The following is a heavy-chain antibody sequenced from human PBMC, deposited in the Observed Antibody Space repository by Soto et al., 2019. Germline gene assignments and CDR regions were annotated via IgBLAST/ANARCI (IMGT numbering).Heavy chain of an antibody. D-gene: IGHD1-7*01. CDR3: AAGYNWNYVPHPGHFDY. CDR2: FDPEDGET. J-gene: IGHJ4*02. Sequence: ASVKVSCKVSGYTLTELSMHWVRQAPGKGLEWMGGFDPEDGETIYAQKFQGRVTMTEDTSTDTAYMELSSLRSEDTAVYYCAAGYNWNYVPHPGHFDYWGQGTLVTVSS. V-gene: IGHV1-24*01. CDR1: GYTLTELS.